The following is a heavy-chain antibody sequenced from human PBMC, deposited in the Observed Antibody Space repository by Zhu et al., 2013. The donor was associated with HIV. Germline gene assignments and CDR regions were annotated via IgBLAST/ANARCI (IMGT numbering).Heavy chain of an antibody. J-gene: IGHJ4*02. D-gene: IGHD1-1*01. Sequence: QVQLVQSGAEVKKPGASVKVSCKTSGYTFTGYYIHWVRQAPGQGLEWMGWINPNNGDTNYAQKFQGRVTMTRDTSITTAYMELSRLRCDDTAIYYCTLSHRAANWNLDYWGQGTLVTVSS. CDR3: TLSHRAANWNLDY. CDR2: INPNNGDT. V-gene: IGHV1-2*02. CDR1: GYTFTGYY.